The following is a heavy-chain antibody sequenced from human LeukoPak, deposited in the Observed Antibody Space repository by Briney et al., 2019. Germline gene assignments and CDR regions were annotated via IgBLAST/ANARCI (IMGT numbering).Heavy chain of an antibody. CDR3: AKGVVDYYDSSGYYPSDL. D-gene: IGHD3-22*01. CDR2: ISGSGGTT. CDR1: GFTFNSYA. J-gene: IGHJ5*02. Sequence: SGGSLRLSCAGFGFTFNSYAMTWVRQAPGKGLKWVSGISGSGGTTYYADSVKGQFTISRDNFNNTLYLQMNSMRVEDTALYFCAKGVVDYYDSSGYYPSDLWGQGTLVTVSS. V-gene: IGHV3-23*01.